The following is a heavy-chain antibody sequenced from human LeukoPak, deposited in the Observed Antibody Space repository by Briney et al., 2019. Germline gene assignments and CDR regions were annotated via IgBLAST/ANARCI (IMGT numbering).Heavy chain of an antibody. J-gene: IGHJ3*02. V-gene: IGHV1-2*02. CDR3: ARFVGYRLRRAFDI. CDR2: INPNSGGT. Sequence: GASVKVSCKASGYTFTGYYMHWVRQAPGQGLEWMGWINPNSGGTNYAQKFQGRVTMTRDTSISTAYMELSRLRSDDTAVYYCARFVGYRLRRAFDIWGQGTMVTVSS. CDR1: GYTFTGYY. D-gene: IGHD1-1*01.